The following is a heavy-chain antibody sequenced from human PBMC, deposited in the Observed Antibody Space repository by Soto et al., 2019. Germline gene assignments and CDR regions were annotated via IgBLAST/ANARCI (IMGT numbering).Heavy chain of an antibody. D-gene: IGHD1-26*01. Sequence: SGPTQVKPTQTITMTCTFSGNSLSLSGVGVGWIRQPPGKAPERLALIYWNDDKRYSPSLKSRLTITKDTSKNQVVLTMTDMDPVDTGTYYCAQRLGSRGSFDYWGQGSLVTVSS. V-gene: IGHV2-5*01. CDR3: AQRLGSRGSFDY. J-gene: IGHJ4*02. CDR1: GNSLSLSGVG. CDR2: IYWNDDK.